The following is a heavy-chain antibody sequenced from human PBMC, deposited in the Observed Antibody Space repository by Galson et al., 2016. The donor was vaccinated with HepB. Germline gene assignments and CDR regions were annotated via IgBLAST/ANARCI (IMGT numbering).Heavy chain of an antibody. CDR2: INPRGGST. CDR3: ARGRPYYDDSGGDAVDI. CDR1: GGTFSSYA. Sequence: SVKVSCKASGGTFSSYAISWVRQAPGQGLEWMGVINPRGGSTKYAQKFQGRVTMTSDTSTSTFYMAVSSLRPEDTAVVFCARGRPYYDDSGGDAVDIWGQGTTVTVSS. V-gene: IGHV1-46*01. J-gene: IGHJ3*02. D-gene: IGHD3-22*01.